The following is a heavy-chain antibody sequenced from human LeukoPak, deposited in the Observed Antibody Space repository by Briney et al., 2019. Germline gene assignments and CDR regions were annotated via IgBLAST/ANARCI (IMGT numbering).Heavy chain of an antibody. CDR1: GGSFSGYY. V-gene: IGHV4-34*01. D-gene: IGHD3-9*01. J-gene: IGHJ4*02. Sequence: SETLSLTCAVYGGSFSGYYWSWIRQPPGKGLEWIGETNHSGSTNYNPSLKSRVTISVDTSKNQFSLKLSSVTAADTAVYYCARDSILTGYYNYFDYWGQGTLVTVSS. CDR2: TNHSGST. CDR3: ARDSILTGYYNYFDY.